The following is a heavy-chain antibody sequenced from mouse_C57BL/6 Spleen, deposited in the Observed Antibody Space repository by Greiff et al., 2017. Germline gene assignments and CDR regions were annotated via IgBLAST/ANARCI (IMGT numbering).Heavy chain of an antibody. J-gene: IGHJ3*01. CDR1: GFTFSDYG. D-gene: IGHD2-4*01. CDR3: ARERDYDEFAY. CDR2: ISSGSSTI. V-gene: IGHV5-17*01. Sequence: DVQLVESGGGLVKPGGSLKLSCAASGFTFSDYGMHWVRQAPEKGLEWVAYISSGSSTIYYADTVKGRFTISRDNAKNTLFLQMSSLRSEDTAMYYCARERDYDEFAYWGQGTLVTVSA.